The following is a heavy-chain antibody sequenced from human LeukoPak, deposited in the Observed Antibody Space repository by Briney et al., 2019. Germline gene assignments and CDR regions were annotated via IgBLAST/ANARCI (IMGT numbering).Heavy chain of an antibody. CDR2: INHSGST. D-gene: IGHD3-3*01. Sequence: SETLSLTCAVYGGSFSGYYWSWIRQPPGKGLEWIGEINHSGSTNYNPSLKSRVTISVDTSKNQFSLKLSSVTAADTAVYYCAAVLGVVPTVWYFDYWGQGTLVTVSS. J-gene: IGHJ4*02. V-gene: IGHV4-34*01. CDR3: AAVLGVVPTVWYFDY. CDR1: GGSFSGYY.